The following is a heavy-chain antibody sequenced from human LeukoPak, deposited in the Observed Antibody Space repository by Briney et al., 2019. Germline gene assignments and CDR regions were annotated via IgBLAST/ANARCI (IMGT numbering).Heavy chain of an antibody. J-gene: IGHJ4*02. CDR1: GGSIRSYY. CDR3: ARVVAAATYYFDY. D-gene: IGHD6-13*01. V-gene: IGHV4-59*01. Sequence: PSETLSLTCTVSGGSIRSYYWSWIRQPPGRGLEWIGSIYYIGSTKYNPSLKSRVTISVDTSKNQCSLKLTSVTAADTAVYYCARVVAAATYYFDYWGQGTLVTVSS. CDR2: IYYIGST.